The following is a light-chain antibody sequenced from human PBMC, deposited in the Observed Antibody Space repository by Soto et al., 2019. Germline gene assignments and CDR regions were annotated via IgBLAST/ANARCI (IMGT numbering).Light chain of an antibody. J-gene: IGLJ2*01. CDR2: EGS. CDR3: CSYAGSRTVA. Sequence: QSVLTQPASVSGSPGQSITISCTGTSSDVGSYNVVSWYQQDPGKAPKLMIYEGSKRPSGVSNRFSGSKSGNTASLTISGLQAEDEADYYCCSYAGSRTVAFGGGTKLTVL. CDR1: SSDVGSYNV. V-gene: IGLV2-23*01.